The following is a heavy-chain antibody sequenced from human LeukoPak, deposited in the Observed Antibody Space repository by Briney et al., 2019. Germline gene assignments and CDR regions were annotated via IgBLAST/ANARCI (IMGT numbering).Heavy chain of an antibody. CDR1: GYTLTELS. CDR2: FNPEDGET. D-gene: IGHD3-10*01. Sequence: ASVKVSCKVSGYTLTELSMHWVRQAPGKGLEWVGGFNPEDGETIYAQKFQGRVTMTEDTSTDTAYMELSSLRSEDTAVYYCATLVGRGVISDAFDIWGQGTMVTVSS. J-gene: IGHJ3*02. CDR3: ATLVGRGVISDAFDI. V-gene: IGHV1-24*01.